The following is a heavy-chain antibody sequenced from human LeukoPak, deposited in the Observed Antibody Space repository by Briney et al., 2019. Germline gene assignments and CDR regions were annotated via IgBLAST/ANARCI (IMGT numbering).Heavy chain of an antibody. CDR1: GFTFDDYA. CDR2: ISWDGGST. V-gene: IGHV3-43D*03. J-gene: IGHJ4*02. D-gene: IGHD3-3*01. CDR3: AKDSGDHDFWSGYYPKS. Sequence: GGSLRLSCAASGFTFDDYAMHWVRQAPGKGLEWVSLISWDGGSTYYADSVKGRFTISRDNSKNSPYLQMNSLRAEDTALYYCAKDSGDHDFWSGYYPKSWGQGTLVTVSS.